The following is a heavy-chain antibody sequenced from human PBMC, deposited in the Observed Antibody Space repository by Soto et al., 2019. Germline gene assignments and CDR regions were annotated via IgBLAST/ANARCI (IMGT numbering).Heavy chain of an antibody. CDR2: MNPNSGNT. Sequence: GASVKVSCKASGYTFTSYDINWVRQATGQGLEWMGWMNPNSGNTGYAQKFQGRGTMTRNTSISTAYMELSSLRSEDTAVYYCARGGLRFLEWFGPAFDIWGQGTMVTVSS. V-gene: IGHV1-8*01. J-gene: IGHJ3*02. CDR1: GYTFTSYD. D-gene: IGHD3-3*01. CDR3: ARGGLRFLEWFGPAFDI.